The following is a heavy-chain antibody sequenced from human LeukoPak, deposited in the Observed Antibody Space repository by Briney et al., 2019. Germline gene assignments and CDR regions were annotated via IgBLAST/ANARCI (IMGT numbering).Heavy chain of an antibody. CDR3: ARDLRNNIAAVDY. J-gene: IGHJ4*02. D-gene: IGHD6-13*01. CDR2: IYSSGST. V-gene: IGHV4-4*07. Sequence: PSETLSLTCTVSGGSISSSFWSWIRQPAGKGLEWIGRIYSSGSTDYNPSLRSRLTMSVDTSKNQFSLKLRSVTAADTAVYYCARDLRNNIAAVDYWGQGILVTVSS. CDR1: GGSISSSF.